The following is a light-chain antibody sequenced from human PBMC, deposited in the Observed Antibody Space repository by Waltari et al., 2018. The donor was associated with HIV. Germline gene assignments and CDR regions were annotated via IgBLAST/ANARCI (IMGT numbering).Light chain of an antibody. Sequence: EIVLTQSPRTLSLSPGERATLSCRASQTISSMSLAWYQQRPGQAPRLVISGASYRATGFPDRFSGSGSGKDFTLTIHRLEPEDFAVYYCQQYGTFPRTFGQGTKVEIK. J-gene: IGKJ1*01. CDR3: QQYGTFPRT. V-gene: IGKV3-20*01. CDR2: GAS. CDR1: QTISSMS.